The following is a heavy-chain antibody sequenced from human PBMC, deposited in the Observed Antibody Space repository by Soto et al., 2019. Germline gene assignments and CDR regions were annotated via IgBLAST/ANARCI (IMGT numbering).Heavy chain of an antibody. CDR3: ARHWSRDGYNPYY. J-gene: IGHJ4*02. V-gene: IGHV1-69*13. Sequence: PSVKVSCKASGGTFSSYAISWVRQAPGQGLEWMGGIIPIFGTANYAQKFQGRVTITADESTSTAYMELSSLRSEDTAVYYCARHWSRDGYNPYYWGQGTLVTVSS. D-gene: IGHD2-2*01. CDR2: IIPIFGTA. CDR1: GGTFSSYA.